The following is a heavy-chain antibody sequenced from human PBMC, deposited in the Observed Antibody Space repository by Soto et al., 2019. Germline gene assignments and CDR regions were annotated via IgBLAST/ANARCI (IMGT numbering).Heavy chain of an antibody. CDR2: ISSSGAGK. CDR1: GFTFNSFA. D-gene: IGHD3-3*01. CDR3: ANNADFESWGMDD. Sequence: PWGTLRLSCAASGFTFNSFAMTWVRQAPGKGLEWVSIISSSGAGKYYVDSVKGRFTISRDNSRNTLNLQMNSLRAEDTAVYYCANNADFESWGMDDWGKGPMVTVSS. J-gene: IGHJ6*04. V-gene: IGHV3-23*01.